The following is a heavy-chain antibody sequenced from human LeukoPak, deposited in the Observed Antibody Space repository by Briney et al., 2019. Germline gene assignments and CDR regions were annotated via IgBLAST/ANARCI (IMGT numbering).Heavy chain of an antibody. CDR1: GFTFSSYG. D-gene: IGHD3-10*01. Sequence: PGGSLRLSCAASGFTFSSYGMNWVRQAPGKGLEWVSSISSSSTYIYYADSVKGRFTISRDHTKNSLFLQMNSLRAEDTAVYYCARDIPGDYWGQGTLVTVSS. CDR3: ARDIPGDY. V-gene: IGHV3-21*01. J-gene: IGHJ4*02. CDR2: ISSSSTYI.